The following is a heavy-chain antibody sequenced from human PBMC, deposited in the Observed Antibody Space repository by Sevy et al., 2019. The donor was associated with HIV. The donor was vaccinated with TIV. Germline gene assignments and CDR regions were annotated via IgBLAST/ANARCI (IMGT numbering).Heavy chain of an antibody. Sequence: GGSLRLSCAASGFSFSSYAMSWVRQAPGKGLGWVSGISGSGITTYYADSVKGRFTISRDNSKNTLHLQMNSLRAEDTAVYYCARVAGSGTYYSGDFDYWGQGTLVTVSS. CDR3: ARVAGSGTYYSGDFDY. CDR2: ISGSGITT. CDR1: GFSFSSYA. J-gene: IGHJ4*02. V-gene: IGHV3-23*01. D-gene: IGHD3-10*01.